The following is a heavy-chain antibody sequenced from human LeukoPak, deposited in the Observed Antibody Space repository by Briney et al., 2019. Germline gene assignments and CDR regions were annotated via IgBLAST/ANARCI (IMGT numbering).Heavy chain of an antibody. Sequence: GGSLRLSCAASGFTVSRNYMSWVRQAPGKGLEWVSVLYSDGSTYHADSVKGRFTISRDNAKNSLYLQINSLRAEDMAIYYCAKSSDGSTSFDQWGQGTLVTVSS. CDR1: GFTVSRNY. J-gene: IGHJ4*02. CDR2: LYSDGST. CDR3: AKSSDGSTSFDQ. D-gene: IGHD2-2*01. V-gene: IGHV3-53*01.